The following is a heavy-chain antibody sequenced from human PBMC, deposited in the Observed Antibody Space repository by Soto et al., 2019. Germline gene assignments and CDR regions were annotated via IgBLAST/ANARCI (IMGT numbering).Heavy chain of an antibody. CDR3: ARWRNPNKYCSGGSCYSGFDY. V-gene: IGHV4-30-2*01. D-gene: IGHD2-15*01. J-gene: IGHJ4*02. CDR2: IYHSGST. Sequence: PSETLSLTCAVSGGSISSGGYSWSWIRQPPGKGLEWIGYIYHSGSTYYNPSLKSRVTISVDRSKNQFSLKLSSVTAADTAVYYCARWRNPNKYCSGGSCYSGFDYWGQGTLVTVSS. CDR1: GGSISSGGYS.